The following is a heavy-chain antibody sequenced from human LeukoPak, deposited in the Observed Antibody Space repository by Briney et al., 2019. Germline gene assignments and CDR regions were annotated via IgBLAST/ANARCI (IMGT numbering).Heavy chain of an antibody. D-gene: IGHD3-10*01. CDR1: GGSISSYY. V-gene: IGHV4-59*01. CDR3: ARVRRGSGSTYYFDY. CDR2: IYYSGST. J-gene: IGHJ4*02. Sequence: SETLSLTCTVSGGSISSYYWSWIRQPPGKGLEWIGYIYYSGSTNYNPSLKSRVTISVDTSENQFSLKLSSVTAADTAVYYCARVRRGSGSTYYFDYWGQGTLVTVSS.